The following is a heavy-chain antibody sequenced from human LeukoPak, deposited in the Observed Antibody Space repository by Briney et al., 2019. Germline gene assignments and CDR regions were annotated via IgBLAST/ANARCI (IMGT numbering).Heavy chain of an antibody. CDR1: GYTFTNYA. CDR2: IYAGNGNT. Sequence: ASVKVSCKASGYTFTNYAMHWVRQAPGQRLEWMGWIYAGNGNTKYSQKLQGRVTITRDTSANTAYMELSSLRSEDTAVYYCARDRATMVRGTTLGFDHWGQGTLVTVSS. D-gene: IGHD3-10*01. V-gene: IGHV1-3*01. CDR3: ARDRATMVRGTTLGFDH. J-gene: IGHJ5*02.